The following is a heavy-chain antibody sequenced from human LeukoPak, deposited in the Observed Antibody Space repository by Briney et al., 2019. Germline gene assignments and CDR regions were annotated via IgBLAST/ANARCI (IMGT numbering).Heavy chain of an antibody. V-gene: IGHV3-73*01. J-gene: IGHJ4*02. CDR3: TRRYYHDSSGNYQNDY. Sequence: PGGSLRLSCAASGFTFSDSAMPWVRQASGKGLEWVGRIRSKANNYATTYDASVRGRFTISRDDSKNTAYLQMNSLKTEDTAVYFCTRRYYHDSSGNYQNDYWGQGTLVTVSS. CDR1: GFTFSDSA. D-gene: IGHD3-22*01. CDR2: IRSKANNYAT.